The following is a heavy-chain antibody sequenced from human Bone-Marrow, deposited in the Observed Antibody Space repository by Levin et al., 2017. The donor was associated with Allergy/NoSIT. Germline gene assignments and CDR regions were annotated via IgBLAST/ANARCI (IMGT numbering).Heavy chain of an antibody. CDR2: IRGSDDST. Sequence: GASVKVSCAVSGFNFNAYGMTWVRQAPGKGLEWVSTIRGSDDSTYYTDSVKGRFTISRDSSEDTLYLQMNSLRAEDTAVYYCATFDYSSYGYYFDYWGQGPLVTVSS. V-gene: IGHV3-23*01. CDR3: ATFDYSSYGYYFDY. CDR1: GFNFNAYG. D-gene: IGHD4-11*01. J-gene: IGHJ4*02.